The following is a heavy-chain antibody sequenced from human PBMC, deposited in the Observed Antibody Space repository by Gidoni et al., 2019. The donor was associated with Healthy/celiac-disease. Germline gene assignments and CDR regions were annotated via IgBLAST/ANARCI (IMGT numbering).Heavy chain of an antibody. J-gene: IGHJ5*02. CDR1: GGSISSSNW. CDR3: ARSPITMVQGVPYNWFDP. D-gene: IGHD3-10*01. Sequence: QVQLQESGPGLVKPSGTLSLTCAVSGGSISSSNWWSWVRQPPGKGLEWIGEIYHSGSTNYNPSLKSRVTISVDKSKNQFSLKLSSVTAADTAVYYCARSPITMVQGVPYNWFDPWGQGTLVTVSS. V-gene: IGHV4-4*02. CDR2: IYHSGST.